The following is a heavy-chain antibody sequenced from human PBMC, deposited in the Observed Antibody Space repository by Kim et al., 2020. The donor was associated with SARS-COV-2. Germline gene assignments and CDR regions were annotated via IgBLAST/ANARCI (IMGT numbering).Heavy chain of an antibody. CDR1: GYSISSGYY. J-gene: IGHJ5*02. D-gene: IGHD3-22*01. V-gene: IGHV4-38-2*02. CDR2: IYHSGST. Sequence: SETLSLTCTVSGYSISSGYYWGWIRQPPGKGLEWIGSIYHSGSTYYNPSLKSRVTISVDTSKNQFSLKRSSVTAADTAVYYCARDSGPRICYGGSGYYMGSGWFDPWGQGTLVTVSS. CDR3: ARDSGPRICYGGSGYYMGSGWFDP.